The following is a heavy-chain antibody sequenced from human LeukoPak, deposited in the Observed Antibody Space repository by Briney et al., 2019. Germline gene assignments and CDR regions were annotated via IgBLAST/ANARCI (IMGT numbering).Heavy chain of an antibody. J-gene: IGHJ4*02. Sequence: PSETLSLTCTVSGGSSSSGDYYWSWIRQPPGKGLEWIGYIYYSGSTYYNPSLKIRVTISVDTSKNQFSLKLSSVTAAYTAVYYCARVSWELLDYWGQGTLVTVSS. CDR2: IYYSGST. CDR3: ARVSWELLDY. CDR1: GGSSSSGDYY. V-gene: IGHV4-30-4*08. D-gene: IGHD1-26*01.